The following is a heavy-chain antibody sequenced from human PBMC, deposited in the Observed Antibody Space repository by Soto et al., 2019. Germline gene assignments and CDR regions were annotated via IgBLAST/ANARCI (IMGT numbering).Heavy chain of an antibody. CDR3: AKGDYDSRGYHYLDY. CDR2: ISAGGSST. CDR1: AFSFGNYA. Sequence: GGFLRLSCAASAFSFGNYAMSCVRQAPGKGLEWVSGISAGGSSTYYADSVKGRFTVSRDNSKNTLYLQMNSLRAEDTAVYYCAKGDYDSRGYHYLDYWGQGTLVTVSS. J-gene: IGHJ4*02. V-gene: IGHV3-23*01. D-gene: IGHD3-22*01.